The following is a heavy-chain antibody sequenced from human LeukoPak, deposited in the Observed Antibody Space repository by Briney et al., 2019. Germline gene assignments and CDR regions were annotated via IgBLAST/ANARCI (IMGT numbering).Heavy chain of an antibody. CDR1: GFTFSSYG. D-gene: IGHD5-12*01. J-gene: IGHJ5*02. V-gene: IGHV3-33*01. CDR3: ARDLVYSGYDLGMGFDP. Sequence: GAPLRLSCAAFGFTFSSYGMHWVRQAPGKGLEWVAVLWYDGSNKYYADSVKGRFTISRDISKNTLYLQMNSLRAEDTAVYYCARDLVYSGYDLGMGFDPWGQGTLVTVSS. CDR2: LWYDGSNK.